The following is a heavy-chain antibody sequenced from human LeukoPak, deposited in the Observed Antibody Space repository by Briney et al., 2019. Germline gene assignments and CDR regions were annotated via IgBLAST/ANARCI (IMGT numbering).Heavy chain of an antibody. CDR1: GFTFSSYG. Sequence: GRSLRLSCAASGFTFSSYGMHWVRQAPGKGLEWVALISYDGSNKYHADSVKGRFTISRDNSKNTVYLQMSSLRAEDTAVYYCAKRRDCSSTSCAPYYFYGMDVWGQGTTVTVSS. D-gene: IGHD2-2*01. J-gene: IGHJ6*02. CDR2: ISYDGSNK. V-gene: IGHV3-30*18. CDR3: AKRRDCSSTSCAPYYFYGMDV.